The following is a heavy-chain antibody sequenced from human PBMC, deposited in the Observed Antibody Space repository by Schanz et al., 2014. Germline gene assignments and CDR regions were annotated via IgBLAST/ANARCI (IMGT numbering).Heavy chain of an antibody. CDR1: GFTVSSKY. J-gene: IGHJ4*02. V-gene: IGHV3-74*01. CDR3: VRDTDYHFDY. Sequence: EVQLVESGGGLVQPGGSLRLSCAASGFTVSSKYMNWVRQAPGKGPEWVSRTSNDGSFTTFADSVKGRFTISSDNAKNPLYLKMNSLSAEDTDVYYCVRDTDYHFDYWGQGTLVTVSS. D-gene: IGHD4-17*01. CDR2: TSNDGSFT.